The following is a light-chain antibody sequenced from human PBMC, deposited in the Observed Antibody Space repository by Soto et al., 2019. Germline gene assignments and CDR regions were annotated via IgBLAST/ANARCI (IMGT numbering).Light chain of an antibody. J-gene: IGLJ2*01. V-gene: IGLV4-69*01. CDR2: LNSDGSH. CDR3: QTWGSGIVV. Sequence: QPVLTQSPSASASLGASVKLTCTLSSGHSNYAIAWHQQQSEKGPRYLMKLNSDGSHSKGDGIPDRFSVSSSVAERYLTNSTPQSEDEADYYCQTWGSGIVVFGGGTKLTVL. CDR1: SGHSNYA.